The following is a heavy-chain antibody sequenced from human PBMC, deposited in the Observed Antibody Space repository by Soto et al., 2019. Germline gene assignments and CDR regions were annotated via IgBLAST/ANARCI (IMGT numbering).Heavy chain of an antibody. J-gene: IGHJ5*01. CDR3: VTGGQRSAKRTTTSFAF. CDR2: FDPGKDET. Sequence: SVKGSCKGSGYTISEYSVHWVRQAPGKGLEWLAGFDPGKDETIYAQKVKGRITVTGDTSAVTAYMELRGLTCDDSAVDYCVTGGQRSAKRTTTSFAFWGQGTLVTVSS. D-gene: IGHD4-17*01. CDR1: GYTISEYS. V-gene: IGHV1-24*01.